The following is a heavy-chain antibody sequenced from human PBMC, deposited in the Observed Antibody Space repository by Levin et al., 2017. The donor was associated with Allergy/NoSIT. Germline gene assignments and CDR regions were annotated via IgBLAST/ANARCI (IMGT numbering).Heavy chain of an antibody. CDR3: AAHNTGAY. J-gene: IGHJ4*02. CDR2: IKQDGSEK. D-gene: IGHD1-1*01. CDR1: GFTFSHFW. V-gene: IGHV3-7*01. Sequence: PGGSLRLSCAASGFTFSHFWMIWVRQAPGKGLEWVANIKQDGSEKFYVDSVRGRFAISRDNARNSLYLQMNSLKAEDTAVYYCAAHNTGAYWGQGTLVTVSS.